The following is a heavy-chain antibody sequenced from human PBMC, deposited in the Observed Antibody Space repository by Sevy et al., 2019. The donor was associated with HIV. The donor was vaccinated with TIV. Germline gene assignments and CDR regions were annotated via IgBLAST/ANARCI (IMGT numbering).Heavy chain of an antibody. J-gene: IGHJ4*02. V-gene: IGHV3-23*01. Sequence: GGSLRLSCAASGFTFSSHAMSWVRQAPGKGLEWVSDISGSGVSTYYADSVKGRFTISRDNSKNTLYLQMYSLRAEDTAVYYCAKGSDYGILTGFRNFDFWGQGALVTVSS. CDR2: ISGSGVST. D-gene: IGHD3-9*01. CDR1: GFTFSSHA. CDR3: AKGSDYGILTGFRNFDF.